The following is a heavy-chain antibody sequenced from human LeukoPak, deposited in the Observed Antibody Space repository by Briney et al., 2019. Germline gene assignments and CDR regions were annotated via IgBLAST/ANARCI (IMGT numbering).Heavy chain of an antibody. Sequence: PSETLSLTCTVSGGSINSSSYYWGWIRQPPGKGLEWIANVYYSGRTYYNPSLKSRVTISVDTSKNQFSLKLSSVTAADTAVYYCARHFCSSTSCYYYFDYWGQGTLVTVSS. CDR2: VYYSGRT. CDR1: GGSINSSSYY. D-gene: IGHD2-2*01. V-gene: IGHV4-39*01. J-gene: IGHJ4*02. CDR3: ARHFCSSTSCYYYFDY.